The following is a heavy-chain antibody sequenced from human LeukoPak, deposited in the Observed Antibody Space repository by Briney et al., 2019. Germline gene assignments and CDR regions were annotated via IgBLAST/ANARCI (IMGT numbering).Heavy chain of an antibody. CDR2: ISGSGGTI. CDR1: GFTFSTYE. J-gene: IGHJ4*02. D-gene: IGHD3-22*01. Sequence: GGSLRLSCVGSGFTFSTYEMTWVRQAPGKGLEWVSYISGSGGTIYYADSVKGRFTISRDNAKNSLYLQMNSLRAEDTAVYYCAREGGVNYYDLDYFDYWGQGTLITVSS. V-gene: IGHV3-48*03. CDR3: AREGGVNYYDLDYFDY.